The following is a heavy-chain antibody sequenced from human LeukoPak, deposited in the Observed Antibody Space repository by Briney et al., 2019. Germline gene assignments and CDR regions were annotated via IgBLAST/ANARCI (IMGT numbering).Heavy chain of an antibody. CDR3: ARDGSGTYFDY. J-gene: IGHJ4*02. CDR2: IIPILGIA. Sequence: GASVKVSCKASGGTFSSYAISWVRQAPGQGLEWMGRIIPILGIANYAQKFQGRVTITADKSTSTAYMELCSLRSEDTAVYYCARDGSGTYFDYWGQGTLVTVSS. CDR1: GGTFSSYA. D-gene: IGHD3-10*01. V-gene: IGHV1-69*04.